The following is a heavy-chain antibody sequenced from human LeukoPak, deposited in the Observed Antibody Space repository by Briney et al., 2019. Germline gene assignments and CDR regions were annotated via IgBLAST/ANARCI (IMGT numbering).Heavy chain of an antibody. CDR2: FDSRDGET. D-gene: IGHD5-18*01. CDR3: ARDPVDTAMPTWVY. V-gene: IGHV1-24*01. J-gene: IGHJ4*02. CDR1: GYTLTELS. Sequence: GASVKVSCTVSGYTLTELSMHWVRQAPGKGLEWMGGFDSRDGETIYAQKFQGRVTMTEATSTDTAYMELCSLRPEDTAVYYCARDPVDTAMPTWVYWGQGTLVTVSS.